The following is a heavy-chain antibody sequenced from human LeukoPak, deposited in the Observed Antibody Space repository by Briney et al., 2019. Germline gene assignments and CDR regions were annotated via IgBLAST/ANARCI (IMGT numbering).Heavy chain of an antibody. D-gene: IGHD3-10*01. J-gene: IGHJ4*02. CDR1: GFTFTTYW. Sequence: PGGSLRLSYAASGFTFTTYWMHWVRQAPGKGLEWVANVKQDGSETNYVDSVKGRFSISRDNAKNSLYLQMNSLRAEDTAVYYCARDPGGYDYWGQGTLVTVSS. CDR3: ARDPGGYDY. V-gene: IGHV3-7*03. CDR2: VKQDGSET.